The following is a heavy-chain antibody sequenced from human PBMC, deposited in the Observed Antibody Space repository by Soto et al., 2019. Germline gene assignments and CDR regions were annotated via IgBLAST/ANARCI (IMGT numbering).Heavy chain of an antibody. V-gene: IGHV3-48*02. J-gene: IGHJ2*01. D-gene: IGHD3-22*01. CDR3: ARASTDDSSGYFGGWYFDL. CDR2: ISSSSSTI. CDR1: GFTFSSYS. Sequence: GESLKISCAASGFTFSSYSMNWVRQAPGKGLEWVSYISSSSSTIYYADSVKGRFTISRDNAKNSLYLQMNSLRDEDTAVYYCARASTDDSSGYFGGWYFDLWGRGTLVTVSS.